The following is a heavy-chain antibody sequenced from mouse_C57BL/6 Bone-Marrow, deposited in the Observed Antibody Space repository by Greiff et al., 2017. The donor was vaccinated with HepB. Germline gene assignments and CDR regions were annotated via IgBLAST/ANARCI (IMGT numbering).Heavy chain of an antibody. CDR2: IWWDDDK. CDR3: ARIDPYYYGSSYYAMDY. J-gene: IGHJ4*01. D-gene: IGHD1-1*01. V-gene: IGHV8-8*01. Sequence: QVTLKVSGPGILQPSQTLSLTCSFSGFSLSTFGMGVGWIRQPSGKGLEWLAHIWWDDDKYYNPALKSRLTISKDTSKNQVFLKIANVDTADTATYYCARIDPYYYGSSYYAMDYWGQGTSVTVSS. CDR1: GFSLSTFGMG.